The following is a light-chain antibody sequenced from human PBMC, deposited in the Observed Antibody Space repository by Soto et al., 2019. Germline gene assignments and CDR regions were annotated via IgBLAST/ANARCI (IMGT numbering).Light chain of an antibody. Sequence: QSVLTQPASVSGSPGQSITISCTGTSSDVGGYKYVSWYQQHPDKAPKLIIFEVSKRPSGISSRFSGSKSGNTASLTISGLQAEDEADYYCASYTSSSTSLIFGRGTKLTVL. CDR2: EVS. V-gene: IGLV2-14*01. CDR1: SSDVGGYKY. CDR3: ASYTSSSTSLI. J-gene: IGLJ2*01.